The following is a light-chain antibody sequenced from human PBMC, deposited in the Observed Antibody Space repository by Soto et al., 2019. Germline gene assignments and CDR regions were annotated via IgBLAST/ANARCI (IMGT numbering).Light chain of an antibody. CDR3: QQYDDFPLT. Sequence: DIAMTQSPSSLSASVGDRVTITCQASQDINNDLNWFQQKTGRAPKLLIYDASNLESGVSSRFSGNGSGTHFTFTIGSLQPDDIAIYYCQQYDDFPLTFGQGTRLDIK. V-gene: IGKV1-33*01. CDR2: DAS. CDR1: QDINND. J-gene: IGKJ5*01.